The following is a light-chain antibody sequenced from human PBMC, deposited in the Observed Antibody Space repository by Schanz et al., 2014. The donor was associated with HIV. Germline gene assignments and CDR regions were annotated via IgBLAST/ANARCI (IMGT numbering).Light chain of an antibody. CDR3: QSYDIANPGV. CDR2: EDN. V-gene: IGLV6-57*04. J-gene: IGLJ3*02. Sequence: NFMLTQPHSVSASPGKTVTISCTRSSGSIASNYVQWYQQRPGSAPIRVIYEDNQRPSGVPDRFSGSIDSSSNSASLTISGLETEDEADYYCQSYDIANPGVFGGGTKLTVL. CDR1: SGSIASNY.